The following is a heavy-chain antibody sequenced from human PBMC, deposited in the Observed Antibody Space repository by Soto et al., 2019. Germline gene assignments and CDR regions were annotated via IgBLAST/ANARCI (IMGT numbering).Heavy chain of an antibody. CDR1: GASISTYY. J-gene: IGHJ4*02. CDR3: ASPSLSDGNPEEVDG. Sequence: QVQLQESGPGLVKPSETLSLTCTVSGASISTYYWGWIRQPPGKGLEWFGYISYTGSTNYNPSLECRRTISVHTSTNHSAPKRSAVNAADTAIYYCASPSLSDGNPEEVDGWGQGTLVTVSS. CDR2: ISYTGST. V-gene: IGHV4-59*08.